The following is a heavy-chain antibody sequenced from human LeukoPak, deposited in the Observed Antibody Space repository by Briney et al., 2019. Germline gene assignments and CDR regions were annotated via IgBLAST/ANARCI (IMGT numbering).Heavy chain of an antibody. V-gene: IGHV1-8*01. CDR3: ARGGAAAAGTKYYYYYYGMDV. CDR1: GYTFTSYD. D-gene: IGHD6-13*01. Sequence: ASVKVSCKASGYTFTSYDINWVRQATGQGLEWMGWMNPNSGNTGYAQKFQGRVTMTRNTSISTAYMELSSLRSEDTAVYYCARGGAAAAGTKYYYYYYGMDVRGQGTTVTVSS. J-gene: IGHJ6*02. CDR2: MNPNSGNT.